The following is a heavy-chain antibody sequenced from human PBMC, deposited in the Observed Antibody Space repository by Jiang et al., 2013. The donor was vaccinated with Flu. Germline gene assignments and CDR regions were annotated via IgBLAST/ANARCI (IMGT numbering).Heavy chain of an antibody. J-gene: IGHJ4*03. D-gene: IGHD6-19*01. Sequence: GSGLVKPSETLSLTCTVSGGAISIYYWNWIRQSPRGRDWSGIGYVYYSGSTYYNPSLKSRVTISIDTSKNQFSLKLSSVTAADTAVYYCARRAVAATSFGFDYVGPGTLVTVSS. CDR2: VYYSGST. CDR3: ARRAVAATSFGFDY. CDR1: GGAISIYY. V-gene: IGHV4-59*08.